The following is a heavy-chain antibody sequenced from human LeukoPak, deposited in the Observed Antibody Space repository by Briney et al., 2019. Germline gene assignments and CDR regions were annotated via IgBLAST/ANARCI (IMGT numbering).Heavy chain of an antibody. CDR2: IWYDGSDK. J-gene: IGHJ4*02. CDR1: GFTLSRYG. D-gene: IGHD3-22*01. CDR3: VRDAIIVPGTFDY. Sequence: GGSLRLSCAASGFTLSRYGIHWVRQAPGKGLEWVAVIWYDGSDKYYADSVKGRFTISRDNSKNTVYLQMSSLRADDTAVYYCVRDAIIVPGTFDYWGQGTLVTVTS. V-gene: IGHV3-33*01.